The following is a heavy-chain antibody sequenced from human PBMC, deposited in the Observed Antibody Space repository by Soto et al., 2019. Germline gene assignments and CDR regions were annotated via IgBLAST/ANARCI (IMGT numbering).Heavy chain of an antibody. CDR1: GGSFSGYY. CDR3: ARDVSGSYYNPYYYYGMDV. CDR2: INHSGST. V-gene: IGHV4-34*01. Sequence: SETLSLTCAVYGGSFSGYYWSWIRQPPGKGLEWIGEINHSGSTNYNPSLKSRVTISVDTSKNQFSLKLSSVTAADTAVYYCARDVSGSYYNPYYYYGMDVWGQGTTVTVSS. J-gene: IGHJ6*02. D-gene: IGHD3-10*01.